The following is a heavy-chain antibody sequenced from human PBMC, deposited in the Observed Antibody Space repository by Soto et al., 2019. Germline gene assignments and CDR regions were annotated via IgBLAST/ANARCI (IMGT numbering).Heavy chain of an antibody. J-gene: IGHJ4*02. Sequence: QVQLQESGPGLVRPSETLSLICTVSGGSVTTGTYQWSWIRQPPGKGLEWIGYISSSGSTNYNPSLKSRVTISVDTSKFQFTLRLSSVTAADTAGYYCVRDRGYWGQGTLVTVSS. CDR3: VRDRGY. CDR2: ISSSGST. CDR1: GGSVTTGTYQ. V-gene: IGHV4-61*01.